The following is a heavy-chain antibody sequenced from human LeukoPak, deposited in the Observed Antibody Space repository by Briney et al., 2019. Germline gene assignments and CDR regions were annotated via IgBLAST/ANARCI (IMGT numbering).Heavy chain of an antibody. D-gene: IGHD6-6*01. V-gene: IGHV3-48*02. J-gene: IGHJ5*02. CDR3: ARDRGSSLTNWFDP. Sequence: GGSLRLSCAASGFTFSNAWMSWVRQAPGKGLEWVSYISSSSSTIYYADSVKGRFTISRDNAKNSLYLQMNSLRDEDTAVYYCARDRGSSLTNWFDPWGQGTLVTVSS. CDR2: ISSSSSTI. CDR1: GFTFSNAW.